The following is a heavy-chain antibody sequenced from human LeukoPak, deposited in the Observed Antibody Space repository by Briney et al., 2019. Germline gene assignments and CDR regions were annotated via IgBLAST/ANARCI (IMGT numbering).Heavy chain of an antibody. J-gene: IGHJ5*02. CDR1: GGSFSGYY. CDR2: IYYSGST. Sequence: SETLSLTCAVYGGSFSGYYWSWIRQPPGKGLEWIGSIYYSGSTYYNPSLKSRVTISVDTSKNQFSLKLSSVTAADTAVYYCVRITGTFDPWGQGTLVTVSS. CDR3: VRITGTFDP. V-gene: IGHV4-34*01. D-gene: IGHD1-20*01.